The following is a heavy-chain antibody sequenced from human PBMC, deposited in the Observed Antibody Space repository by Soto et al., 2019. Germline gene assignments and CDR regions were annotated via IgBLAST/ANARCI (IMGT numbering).Heavy chain of an antibody. V-gene: IGHV3-74*01. J-gene: IGHJ5*02. CDR2: ITSDGSSR. D-gene: IGHD4-4*01. Sequence: EEQLVESGGGSVQPGGSLRLHCIASGFTLSRHWMYWVRQAPGKGLSWVSRITSDGSSRRYAEFANGRFTVSRDNAKNTLILEMHNLRADAAAVYYCAPAAIYSSRRGMDLWGQATLVSVSS. CDR3: APAAIYSSRRGMDL. CDR1: GFTLSRHW.